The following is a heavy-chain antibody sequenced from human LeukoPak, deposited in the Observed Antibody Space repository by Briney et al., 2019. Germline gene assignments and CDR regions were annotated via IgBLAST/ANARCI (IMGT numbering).Heavy chain of an antibody. CDR1: GFTFSSYG. J-gene: IGHJ4*02. V-gene: IGHV3-30*18. CDR2: ISYDGSNK. D-gene: IGHD6-13*01. CDR3: AKATLIAAAEGYYFDY. Sequence: GGSLRLSCAASGFTFSSYGMHWVRQAPGKGLGWVAVISYDGSNKYYADSVKGRFTISRDNSKNTLYLQMNSLRAEDTAVYYCAKATLIAAAEGYYFDYWGQGTLVTVSS.